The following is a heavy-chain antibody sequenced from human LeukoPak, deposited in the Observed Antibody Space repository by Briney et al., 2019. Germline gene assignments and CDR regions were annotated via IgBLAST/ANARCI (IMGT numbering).Heavy chain of an antibody. CDR3: AKAEELSSSFFHRYHFDY. V-gene: IGHV3-23*01. CDR1: GFTFSSYA. D-gene: IGHD6-13*01. J-gene: IGHJ4*02. Sequence: PGGSLRLSCAASGFTFSSYAMSWVRQAPGKGLEWVSTVSGSGGGTYYADSVKGRFTISRDNSKNTLYLQMNSLRAEDTAVYYCAKAEELSSSFFHRYHFDYWGQGTLVTVSS. CDR2: VSGSGGGT.